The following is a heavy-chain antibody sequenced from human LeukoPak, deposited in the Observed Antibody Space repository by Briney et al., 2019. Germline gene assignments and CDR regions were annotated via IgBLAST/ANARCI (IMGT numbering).Heavy chain of an antibody. Sequence: GGSLRLSCAASGFTFSSYRMNWVRQAPGKGLEWVSYISSSSSTIYYADSVKGRFTISRDNAKNSLYLQMNSLRAEDTAVYYCARVVGATLDEGWLVTLDEGWLDYWGQGTLVTVSS. CDR3: ARVVGATLDEGWLVTLDEGWLDY. D-gene: IGHD1-26*01. CDR2: ISSSSSTI. V-gene: IGHV3-48*04. J-gene: IGHJ4*02. CDR1: GFTFSSYR.